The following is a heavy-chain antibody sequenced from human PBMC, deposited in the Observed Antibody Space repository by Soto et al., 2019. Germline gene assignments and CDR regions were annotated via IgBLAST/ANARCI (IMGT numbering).Heavy chain of an antibody. D-gene: IGHD4-4*01. J-gene: IGHJ4*02. CDR2: IIPIFGAT. Sequence: QVQLVQSGAEVKKPGSSVKVSCMASGGTFTKYTISWVRQAPGQGLEWMGGIIPIFGATNYVQKFRGRVTITADESTSTAYMELSSLTSNDTAVYFCARDGDGNSMAYWGQGTLVTVSS. CDR3: ARDGDGNSMAY. CDR1: GGTFTKYT. V-gene: IGHV1-69*01.